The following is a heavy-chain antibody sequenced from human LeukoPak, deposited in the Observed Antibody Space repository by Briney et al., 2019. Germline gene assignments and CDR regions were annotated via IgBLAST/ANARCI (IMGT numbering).Heavy chain of an antibody. V-gene: IGHV3-30-3*01. D-gene: IGHD1-20*01. CDR1: GFTFSSYA. CDR3: ARDFITGPLRGMDV. J-gene: IGHJ6*02. Sequence: GGSLRLSCAASGFTFSSYAMHWVRQAPGKGLEWVAVISYDGSNKYYADSVKGRFTISRDNSKNTLYLQMNSLRAEDTAVYYCARDFITGPLRGMDVWAKGPRSPSP. CDR2: ISYDGSNK.